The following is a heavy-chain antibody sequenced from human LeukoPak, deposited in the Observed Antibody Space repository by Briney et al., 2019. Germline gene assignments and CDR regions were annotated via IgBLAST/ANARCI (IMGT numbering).Heavy chain of an antibody. J-gene: IGHJ4*02. CDR3: ARVFRRREASYDRSGYYYDY. D-gene: IGHD3-22*01. CDR1: GGSISSSNW. V-gene: IGHV4-4*02. CDR2: IYHSGSP. Sequence: WETLSLTCAVSGGSISSSNWWSWVRQPPGKGLEWIGEIYHSGSPNYNPSLKSRVPISVDNSKNQLSLKQSSVTAADTAVYYCARVFRRREASYDRSGYYYDYWRQGTVDSVPS.